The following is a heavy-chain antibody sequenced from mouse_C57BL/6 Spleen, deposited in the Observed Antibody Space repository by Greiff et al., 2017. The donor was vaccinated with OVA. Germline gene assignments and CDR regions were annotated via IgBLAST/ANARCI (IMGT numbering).Heavy chain of an antibody. CDR1: GYTFTSYW. J-gene: IGHJ2*01. CDR2: IDPSDSET. CDR3: ARGDYYGSSPYYFDY. V-gene: IGHV1-52*01. Sequence: QVHVKQSGAELVRPGSSVKLSCKASGYTFTSYWMHWVKQRPIQGLEWIGNIDPSDSETHYNQKFKDKATLTVDKSSSTAYMQLSSLTSEDSAVYYCARGDYYGSSPYYFDYWGQGTTLTVSS. D-gene: IGHD1-1*01.